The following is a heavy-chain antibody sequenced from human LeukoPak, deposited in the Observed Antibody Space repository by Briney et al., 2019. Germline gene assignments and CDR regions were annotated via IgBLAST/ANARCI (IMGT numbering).Heavy chain of an antibody. D-gene: IGHD6-19*01. CDR3: AKDGKSSGWSGYYFDY. J-gene: IGHJ4*02. Sequence: GGSLRLSCAASGFTFSSYAMSWVRQAPGKGLEWVSAISGSGGSTYYADSVKGRFTISRDNSKNTLYLQMNSLRAEDTAVYYCAKDGKSSGWSGYYFDYWGQGTLVTVSS. CDR2: ISGSGGST. CDR1: GFTFSSYA. V-gene: IGHV3-23*01.